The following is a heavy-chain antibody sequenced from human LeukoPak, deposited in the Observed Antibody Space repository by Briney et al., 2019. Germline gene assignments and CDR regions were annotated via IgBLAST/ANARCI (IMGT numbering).Heavy chain of an antibody. CDR3: AKDRDTYGSDFDY. J-gene: IGHJ4*02. CDR1: GFTFSNAW. CDR2: ISGSGGRT. Sequence: GGSLRLSCAASGFTFSNAWMSWVRQAPGKGLEWVSGISGSGGRTFYADSVKGRFTISRDKSKNTLYLQMNSLRAEDAAVYYCAKDRDTYGSDFDYWGQGTLVTVSS. D-gene: IGHD3-10*01. V-gene: IGHV3-23*01.